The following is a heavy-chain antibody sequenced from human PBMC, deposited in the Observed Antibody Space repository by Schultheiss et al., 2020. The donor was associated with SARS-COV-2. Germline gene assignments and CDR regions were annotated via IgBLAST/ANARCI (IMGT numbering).Heavy chain of an antibody. CDR2: IFYSGST. Sequence: GSLRLSCAASGFTFTNAWMNWVRQAPGKGLEWIGYIFYSGSTNYNPSLKSRVTISVDTSKNQFSLKLSSVTAADTAVYYCARVDSGWASYYYYGMDVWGQGTTVTVSS. CDR1: GFTFTNAW. D-gene: IGHD6-19*01. J-gene: IGHJ6*02. V-gene: IGHV4-59*12. CDR3: ARVDSGWASYYYYGMDV.